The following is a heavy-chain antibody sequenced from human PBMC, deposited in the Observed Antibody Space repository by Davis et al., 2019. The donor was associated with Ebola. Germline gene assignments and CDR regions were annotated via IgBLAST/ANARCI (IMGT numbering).Heavy chain of an antibody. CDR2: IYSGGTT. CDR1: GGSVSSGSYY. J-gene: IGHJ6*02. V-gene: IGHV3-53*01. CDR3: ARGGSVAAATPGVPYYYGLDV. Sequence: PSETLSLTCTVSGGSVSSGSYYWSWVRQAPGKGLEWVSVIYSGGTTHYADSVKGRFTVSRDNSKNTLYLQMNSLGADDTAVYYCARGGSVAAATPGVPYYYGLDVWGQGTTVTVSS. D-gene: IGHD2-15*01.